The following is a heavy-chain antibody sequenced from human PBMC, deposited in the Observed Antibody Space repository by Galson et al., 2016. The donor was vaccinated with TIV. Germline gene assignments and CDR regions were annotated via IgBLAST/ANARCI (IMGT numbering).Heavy chain of an antibody. CDR3: AKETSSGFSGYGYVDY. Sequence: SLRLSCAASGFTFSSYAMSWVRQAPGQGLEWVSAISASGGGTYYADSVQGRFTISRDNSKNTLYLLMTSLRGEDTAVYYCAKETSSGFSGYGYVDYWGQGSLVTVSS. J-gene: IGHJ4*02. CDR2: ISASGGGT. D-gene: IGHD5-12*01. V-gene: IGHV3-23*01. CDR1: GFTFSSYA.